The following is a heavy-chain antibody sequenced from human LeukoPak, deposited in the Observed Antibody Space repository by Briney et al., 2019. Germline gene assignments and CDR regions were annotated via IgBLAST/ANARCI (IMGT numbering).Heavy chain of an antibody. D-gene: IGHD2-21*02. CDR3: AKDEFCGGDCYTFDY. CDR2: ISGSGGST. CDR1: GFTFSSYA. Sequence: GGSLRLSCAASGFTFSSYAMSWVRQAPGKGLEWVSAISGSGGSTYYADSVKGRFTISRDNSKNSLFLQMNSLRAEDTALYYCAKDEFCGGDCYTFDYWGQGTLVTVSS. V-gene: IGHV3-23*01. J-gene: IGHJ4*02.